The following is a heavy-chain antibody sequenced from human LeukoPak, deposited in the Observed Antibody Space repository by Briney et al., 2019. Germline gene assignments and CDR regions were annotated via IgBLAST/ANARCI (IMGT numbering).Heavy chain of an antibody. CDR2: IYSDNT. CDR3: ARDPGKDYDSSGYYSTPYFDY. J-gene: IGHJ4*02. Sequence: PGGSLRLSCTVSGFTVSSNSMSWVRQAPGKGLEWVSFIYSDNTHYSDSVKGRFTISRDNAKNSLYLQMNSLRAEDTAVYYCARDPGKDYDSSGYYSTPYFDYWGQGTLVTVSS. CDR1: GFTVSSNS. V-gene: IGHV3-53*01. D-gene: IGHD3-22*01.